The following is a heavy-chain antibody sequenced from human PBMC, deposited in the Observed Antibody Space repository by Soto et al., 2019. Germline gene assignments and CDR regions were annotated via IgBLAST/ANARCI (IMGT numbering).Heavy chain of an antibody. Sequence: ASVKVSCKASGYTFTDYGITWVRQAPGQGLEWMGWISTYNGDTEYAQNFQGRVAMTADTSTSTAYMDLRSLRSDDTAVYYCARDRIGYCSSTSCSRGPFQQWGQGTLVTVSS. J-gene: IGHJ1*01. D-gene: IGHD2-2*01. CDR2: ISTYNGDT. CDR1: GYTFTDYG. V-gene: IGHV1-18*01. CDR3: ARDRIGYCSSTSCSRGPFQQ.